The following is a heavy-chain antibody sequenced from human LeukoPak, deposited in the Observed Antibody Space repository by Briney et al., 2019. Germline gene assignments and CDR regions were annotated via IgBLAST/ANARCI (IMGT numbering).Heavy chain of an antibody. CDR1: GFTFSDYY. V-gene: IGHV3-11*01. D-gene: IGHD3-9*01. J-gene: IGHJ6*03. CDR2: ISSSGSTI. CDR3: AKVDYDILTGYLASYYMDV. Sequence: GGSLRLSCAASGFTFSDYYMSWIRQAPGKGLEWVSYISSSGSTIYYADSVKGRFTISRDNAKNSLYLQMNSLRAEDTAVYYCAKVDYDILTGYLASYYMDVWGKGTTVTVSS.